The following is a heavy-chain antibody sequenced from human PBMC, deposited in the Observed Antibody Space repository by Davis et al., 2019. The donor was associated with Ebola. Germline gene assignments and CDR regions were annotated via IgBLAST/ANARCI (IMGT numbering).Heavy chain of an antibody. Sequence: ASVPVSCKASGYTFTNYYMHPVRQPPGHGLEWMGRINPNSGGTNYAQKFQGRVTMTRDTSISTAYMELSRLRSDDTAVYYCAREGSSIAARLPWFDPWGQGTLVTVSS. CDR2: INPNSGGT. CDR3: AREGSSIAARLPWFDP. V-gene: IGHV1-2*06. D-gene: IGHD6-6*01. J-gene: IGHJ5*02. CDR1: GYTFTNYY.